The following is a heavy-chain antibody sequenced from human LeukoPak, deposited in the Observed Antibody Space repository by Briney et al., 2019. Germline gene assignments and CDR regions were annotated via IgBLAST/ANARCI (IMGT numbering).Heavy chain of an antibody. CDR3: ASNDYGDYQSDY. Sequence: SETLSLTCTVSGGSVSSNIYYWNWIRQPPGKGLEWIGYVYYSGSTNYNPSLKSRVITSVDTSKNQFSLKLTSVTTADTAMYYCASNDYGDYQSDYWGQGTLVTVSS. J-gene: IGHJ4*02. D-gene: IGHD4-17*01. CDR1: GGSVSSNIYY. CDR2: VYYSGST. V-gene: IGHV4-61*01.